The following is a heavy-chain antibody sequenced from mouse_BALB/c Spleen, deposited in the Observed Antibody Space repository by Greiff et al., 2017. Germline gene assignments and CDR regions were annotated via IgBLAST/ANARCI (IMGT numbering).Heavy chain of an antibody. CDR3: ARSGGLGHWYFDV. CDR1: GYTFTSYW. CDR2: INPSTGYT. V-gene: IGHV1-7*01. D-gene: IGHD4-1*01. J-gene: IGHJ1*01. Sequence: VQLQQSGAELAKPGASVKMSCKASGYTFTSYWMHWVKQRPGQGLEWIGYINPSTGYTEYNQKFKDKATLTADKSSSTAYMQLSSLTSEDSAVYYCARSGGLGHWYFDVWGAGTTVTVSS.